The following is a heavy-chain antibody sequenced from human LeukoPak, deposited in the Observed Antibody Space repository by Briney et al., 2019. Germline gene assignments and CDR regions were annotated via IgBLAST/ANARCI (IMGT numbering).Heavy chain of an antibody. CDR2: ISYDGSNK. CDR1: GFTFSSYG. J-gene: IGHJ4*02. CDR3: AKSYYYDSSGYYAFDY. Sequence: GGSLRLSCAASGFTFSSYGMHWVRQAPGKGLEWVAVISYDGSNKYYADSVKGRFTISRDNSKNTLYLQMNSLRAEDTAVYYCAKSYYYDSSGYYAFDYWGQGTLVTVSS. V-gene: IGHV3-30*18. D-gene: IGHD3-22*01.